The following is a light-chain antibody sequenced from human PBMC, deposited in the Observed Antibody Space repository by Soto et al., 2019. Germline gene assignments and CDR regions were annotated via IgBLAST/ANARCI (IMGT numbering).Light chain of an antibody. CDR1: SSNIGAGYD. CDR3: QSYDSSLSGWV. J-gene: IGLJ3*02. Sequence: QSVLTQPPSVSGAPGQRVTISCTGSSSNIGAGYDVHWYQQLPGTAPKLLISGNSNRPSGVPDRFSGSKSGTSASPAITGLQAEDEADYYCQSYDSSLSGWVFGGGTKVTVL. CDR2: GNS. V-gene: IGLV1-40*01.